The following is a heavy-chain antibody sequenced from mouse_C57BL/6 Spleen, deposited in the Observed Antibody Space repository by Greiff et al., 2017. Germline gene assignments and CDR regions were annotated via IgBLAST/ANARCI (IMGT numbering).Heavy chain of an antibody. D-gene: IGHD6-5*01. CDR3: ASGYASAWFAY. V-gene: IGHV2-6*01. J-gene: IGHJ3*01. CDR2: IWGVGST. Sequence: VKLVESGPGLVAPSQSLSITCTVSGFSLTSYGVDWVRQSPGKGLEWLGVIWGVGSTNYNSALKSRLSISKDNSKSQVFLQMNSLQTDDTAMYYCASGYASAWFAYWGQGTLVTVSA. CDR1: GFSLTSYG.